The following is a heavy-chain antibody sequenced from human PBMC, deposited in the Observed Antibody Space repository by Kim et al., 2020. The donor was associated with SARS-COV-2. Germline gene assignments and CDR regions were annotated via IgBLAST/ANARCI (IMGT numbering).Heavy chain of an antibody. CDR1: GLTVSRTH. CDR3: VRDVTECSSTSCDPGPYYGMDV. J-gene: IGHJ6*02. D-gene: IGHD2-2*01. V-gene: IGHV3-53*01. Sequence: GGSLRLSCAASGLTVSRTHMSWVRQAPGKGLEWVAGIYGGGNTYYAESVKGRSTISRDNSKNTLNFQMNSLRVEDTAVYYCVRDVTECSSTSCDPGPYYGMDVWGQGTTVTVS. CDR2: IYGGGNT.